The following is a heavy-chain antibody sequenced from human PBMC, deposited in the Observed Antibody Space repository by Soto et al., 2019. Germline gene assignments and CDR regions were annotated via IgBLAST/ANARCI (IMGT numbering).Heavy chain of an antibody. CDR3: ATLLIPTTGYSSSRAWYFDY. J-gene: IGHJ4*02. CDR1: GFTFSSYA. CDR2: ISGSGGST. V-gene: IGHV3-23*01. Sequence: PGGSLRLSCAASGFTFSSYAMSWVRQAPGKGLEWVSAISGSGGSTYYADSVKGRFTISRDNSKNTLYLQMNSLRAEDTAVYYCATLLIPTTGYSSSRAWYFDYWGQGTLVTVSS. D-gene: IGHD6-13*01.